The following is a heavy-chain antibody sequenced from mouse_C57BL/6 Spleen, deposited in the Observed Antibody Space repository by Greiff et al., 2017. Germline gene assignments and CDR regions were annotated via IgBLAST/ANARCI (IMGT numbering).Heavy chain of an antibody. D-gene: IGHD2-5*01. CDR1: GSTFTRSW. V-gene: IGHV1-72*01. Sequence: QVQLQQPVSELLPPLASVPLSCQASGSTFTRSWLHWVQPRPGRGLEWIGRIDPNRGGTKYNEKFKSKATLTVDNPSRTAYMQLSSLTSEDSAVYYCARWGSNFDWYFDVWGTGTTVTVSS. CDR2: IDPNRGGT. CDR3: ARWGSNFDWYFDV. J-gene: IGHJ1*03.